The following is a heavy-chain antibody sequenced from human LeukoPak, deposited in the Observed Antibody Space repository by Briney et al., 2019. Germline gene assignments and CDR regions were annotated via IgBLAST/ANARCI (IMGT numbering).Heavy chain of an antibody. V-gene: IGHV3-74*01. J-gene: IGHJ2*01. CDR3: AKDWTGTKPFDL. CDR2: INSDGSST. D-gene: IGHD3/OR15-3a*01. CDR1: GFTFSSYW. Sequence: GGSLRLSCAASGFTFSSYWMHWVRQAPGKGLVWVSRINSDGSSTSYADSVKGRFTISRDNSKNTLYLQMNSLRADDTAVYYCAKDWTGTKPFDLWGRGTLVTVSS.